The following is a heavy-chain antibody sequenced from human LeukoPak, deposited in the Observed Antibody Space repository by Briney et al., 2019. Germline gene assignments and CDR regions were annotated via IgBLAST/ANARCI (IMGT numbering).Heavy chain of an antibody. V-gene: IGHV3-23*01. CDR3: ASRPASETYFAVFDY. CDR1: GLTFSSHA. D-gene: IGHD1-26*01. J-gene: IGHJ4*02. Sequence: GGSLRLSCAASGLTFSSHAMSWVRQAPGKGLEWVSGITVSGGSTYHAESLKGRFTISRDNSKNTVYLQMNSLSVEDTAVYYCASRPASETYFAVFDYWGQGTLVTVSS. CDR2: ITVSGGST.